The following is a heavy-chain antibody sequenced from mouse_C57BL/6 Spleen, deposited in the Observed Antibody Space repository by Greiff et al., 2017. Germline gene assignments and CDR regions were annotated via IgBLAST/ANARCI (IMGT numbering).Heavy chain of an antibody. CDR2: IYPGGGDT. V-gene: IGHV1-80*01. D-gene: IGHD1-1*01. J-gene: IGHJ2*01. CDR1: GYAFSSYW. Sequence: VKLMESGAELVKPGASVKISCKASGYAFSSYWMNWVKQRPGKGLEWIGQIYPGGGDTNYNGKFKGKATLTADKSSSTAYMQLSSLTSEDSAVYFCARERPYYGSTPYYFDYWGQGTTLTVSS. CDR3: ARERPYYGSTPYYFDY.